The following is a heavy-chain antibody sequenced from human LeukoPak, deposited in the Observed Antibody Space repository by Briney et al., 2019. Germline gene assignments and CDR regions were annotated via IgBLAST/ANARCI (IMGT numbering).Heavy chain of an antibody. CDR2: IYHSGST. Sequence: SETLSLTCTVSGYSISSGYYWGWIRQPPGKGLEWIGSIYHSGSTYYNPSLKSRVTISVDTSKNQFSLKLSSVTAADTAVYYCARVWWGYSSTKTHFDYWGQGTLVTVSS. V-gene: IGHV4-38-2*02. D-gene: IGHD6-19*01. J-gene: IGHJ4*02. CDR1: GYSISSGYY. CDR3: ARVWWGYSSTKTHFDY.